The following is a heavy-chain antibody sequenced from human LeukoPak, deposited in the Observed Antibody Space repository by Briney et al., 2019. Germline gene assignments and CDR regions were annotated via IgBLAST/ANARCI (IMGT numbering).Heavy chain of an antibody. Sequence: SETLSLTCTVSGGSISSSSYYWGWIRQPPGKGLEWIGSIYYSGSTYYNPSLKSRVTISVDTSKNQFSLKLSSVTAADTAVYYCARWANGYSGYEYYFDYWGQGTLVTVSS. V-gene: IGHV4-39*01. J-gene: IGHJ4*02. CDR3: ARWANGYSGYEYYFDY. D-gene: IGHD5-12*01. CDR2: IYYSGST. CDR1: GGSISSSSYY.